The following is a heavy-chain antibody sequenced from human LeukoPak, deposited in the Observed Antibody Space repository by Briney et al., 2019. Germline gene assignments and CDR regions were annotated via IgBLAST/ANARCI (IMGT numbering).Heavy chain of an antibody. CDR3: ASEYCSGTSCYGYFDY. CDR1: GFTFSSYW. V-gene: IGHV3-7*01. Sequence: AGGSLRLSCATSGFTFSSYWMSWVRRAPGKGLEWVANIKQDGSQIFYVDSVKGRFTISRDTAKNSLSLQMNSLRAEDTAVYYCASEYCSGTSCYGYFDYWGQGTLVTVSS. J-gene: IGHJ4*02. D-gene: IGHD2-2*01. CDR2: IKQDGSQI.